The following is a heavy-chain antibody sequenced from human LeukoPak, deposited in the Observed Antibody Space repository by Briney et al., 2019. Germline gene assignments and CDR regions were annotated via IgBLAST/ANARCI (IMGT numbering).Heavy chain of an antibody. CDR3: ARDDYYDSSGYYSGFDY. CDR1: GGSISSYY. CDR2: IYYSGST. J-gene: IGHJ4*02. Sequence: PSETLSLTCTVSGGSISSYYWSWIRQPPGKGLEWIGYIYYSGSTNYNPSLKGRVTISVDTSKNQFSLKLSSVTAADTAVYYCARDDYYDSSGYYSGFDYWGQGTLVTVSS. V-gene: IGHV4-59*08. D-gene: IGHD3-22*01.